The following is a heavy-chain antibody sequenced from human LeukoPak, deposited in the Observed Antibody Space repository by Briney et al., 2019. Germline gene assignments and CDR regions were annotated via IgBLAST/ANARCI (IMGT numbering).Heavy chain of an antibody. D-gene: IGHD3-10*01. V-gene: IGHV3-23*01. CDR2: ISGSGVST. CDR3: AKESRYYYGSGSFSSQFDY. J-gene: IGHJ4*02. Sequence: PGGSLRLSCAASGFTFSGYAMSWVRQAPGKGLEWVSTISGSGVSTYYADSVKGRFTSSRDNSKNTLYLQMNNLRAEDTAVYYCAKESRYYYGSGSFSSQFDYWGQGNLAIVSS. CDR1: GFTFSGYA.